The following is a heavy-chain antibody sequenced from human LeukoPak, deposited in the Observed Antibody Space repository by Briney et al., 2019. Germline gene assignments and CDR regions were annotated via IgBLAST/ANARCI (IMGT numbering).Heavy chain of an antibody. Sequence: ASVKVSCKASGGTFSSYAISWVRQAPGQGLEWMGWISAYNGNTNYAQKLQGRVTMTTDTSTSTAYMELSRLRSDDTAVYYCARVTDSAFDIWGQGTMVTVSS. V-gene: IGHV1-18*01. CDR2: ISAYNGNT. CDR1: GGTFSSYA. J-gene: IGHJ3*02. D-gene: IGHD1-14*01. CDR3: ARVTDSAFDI.